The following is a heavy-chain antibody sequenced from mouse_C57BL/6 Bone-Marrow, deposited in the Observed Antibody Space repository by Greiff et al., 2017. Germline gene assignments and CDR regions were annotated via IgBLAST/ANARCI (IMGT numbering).Heavy chain of an antibody. CDR2: IDPSDSYT. CDR1: GYTFTSYW. D-gene: IGHD1-1*01. V-gene: IGHV1-69*01. J-gene: IGHJ1*03. Sequence: QVQLQQPGAELVMPGASVKLSCKASGYTFTSYWMHWVKQRPGQGLEWIGEIDPSDSYTNYNQKFKGKSTLTVGKSSSTAYMQLSRLTSEDSAVFYCTRTNCYGSILLYWYFDVWGTKTTGTVSS. CDR3: TRTNCYGSILLYWYFDV.